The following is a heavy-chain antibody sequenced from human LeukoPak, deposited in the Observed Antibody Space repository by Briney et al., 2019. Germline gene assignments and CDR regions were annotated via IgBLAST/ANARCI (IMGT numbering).Heavy chain of an antibody. CDR1: GYSITAGYY. V-gene: IGHV4-38-2*01. D-gene: IGHD4-17*01. J-gene: IGHJ4*02. CDR3: ARRGINSVTKRAYDS. Sequence: SETLSLTCAVSGYSITAGYYWDWIRQSPGKGLEWLGSVHHSANTFPNPSLKRRLTISVDTSKNQFSLRLGSVTAADTAIYFCARRGINSVTKRAYDSWGQGTLVTVSP. CDR2: VHHSANT.